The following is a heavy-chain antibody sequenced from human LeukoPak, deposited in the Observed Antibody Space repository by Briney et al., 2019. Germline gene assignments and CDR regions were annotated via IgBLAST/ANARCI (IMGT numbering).Heavy chain of an antibody. V-gene: IGHV4-38-2*01. J-gene: IGHJ4*02. CDR1: GYSISSGYY. CDR3: ARPVEMATFDY. Sequence: SETLSLTCAVSGYSISSGYYWGWIRQPPGKGLEWIGSIYHSGSTYYNPSLKSRVTISVDTSKNQFSLKLSSVTAADTAVYYCARPVEMATFDYWGQGTLVTVSS. D-gene: IGHD5-24*01. CDR2: IYHSGST.